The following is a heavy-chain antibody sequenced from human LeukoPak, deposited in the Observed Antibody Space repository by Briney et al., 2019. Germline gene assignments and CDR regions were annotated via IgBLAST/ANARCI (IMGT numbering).Heavy chain of an antibody. CDR2: IYYSGST. Sequence: SETLSLTCTVSGGSVSSGSYYWSWIRQPPGKGLEWIGYIYYSGSTNYNPSLKSRVTISVDTSKNQFSQKLSSVTAADTAVYYCARVRQHNYYYGMDVWGQGTTVTVSS. J-gene: IGHJ6*02. CDR3: ARVRQHNYYYGMDV. V-gene: IGHV4-61*01. D-gene: IGHD1-1*01. CDR1: GGSVSSGSYY.